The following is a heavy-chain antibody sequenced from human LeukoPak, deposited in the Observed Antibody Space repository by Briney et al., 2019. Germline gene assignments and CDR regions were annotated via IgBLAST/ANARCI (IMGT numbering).Heavy chain of an antibody. CDR1: GYTFTSYG. D-gene: IGHD2-2*01. CDR2: INPSGGST. V-gene: IGHV1-46*01. CDR3: ARQSAALTFDY. J-gene: IGHJ4*02. Sequence: ASVKVSCKASGYTFTSYGISWVRQAPGQGLEWMGIINPSGGSTSYAQKFQGRVTMTRDTSTSTVYMELSSLRSEDTAVYYCARQSAALTFDYWGQGTLVTVSS.